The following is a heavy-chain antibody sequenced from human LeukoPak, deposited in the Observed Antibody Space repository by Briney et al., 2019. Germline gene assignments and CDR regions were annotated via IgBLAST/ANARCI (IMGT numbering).Heavy chain of an antibody. CDR1: GVAISRFY. J-gene: IGHJ4*02. Sequence: SETLSLTCTPSGVAISRFYWSWVGRPPGHGLEWMGNIYSGVPTYFNPSLKSRAIISVDTSKTQSSLNLTSVTAASTAMYYCVQTTGWPGFDYWGQGILVTVSS. CDR2: IYSGVPT. CDR3: VQTTGWPGFDY. V-gene: IGHV4-4*09. D-gene: IGHD1-1*01.